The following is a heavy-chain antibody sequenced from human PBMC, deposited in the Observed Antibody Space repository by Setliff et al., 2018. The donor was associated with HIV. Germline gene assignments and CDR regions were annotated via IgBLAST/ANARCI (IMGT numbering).Heavy chain of an antibody. CDR2: IYASGKT. CDR1: GDSLNTYY. CDR3: ARGNNDLESFDY. Sequence: NPSETLSLTCNVSGDSLNTYYWSWIRQSGGKGLEWIGRIYASGKTTFNPSLKSRVRMSVDTSKNQFSLKLTSVTASDTAVYYCARGNNDLESFDYWGQGTPVTVSS. J-gene: IGHJ4*02. V-gene: IGHV4-4*07. D-gene: IGHD3-3*01.